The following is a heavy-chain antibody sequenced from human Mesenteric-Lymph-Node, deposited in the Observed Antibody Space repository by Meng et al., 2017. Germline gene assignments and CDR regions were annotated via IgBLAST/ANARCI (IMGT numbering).Heavy chain of an antibody. D-gene: IGHD6-19*01. V-gene: IGHV7-4-1*02. CDR1: GYTFTSYS. CDR2: INTNTGNP. CDR3: AREGGWSNFDY. J-gene: IGHJ4*02. Sequence: QLTLAAAVIELKQPGPAGKVSCKAYGYTFTSYSMNWVRQASGPGLQWMGWINTNTGNPTYAQGFTGRFVFSLDTSVSTAYLPISSLKAEDTAVYYCAREGGWSNFDYWGQGTLVTVSS.